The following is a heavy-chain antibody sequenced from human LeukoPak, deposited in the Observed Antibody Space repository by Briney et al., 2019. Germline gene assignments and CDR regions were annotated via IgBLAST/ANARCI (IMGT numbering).Heavy chain of an antibody. J-gene: IGHJ4*02. CDR2: INHSGST. CDR3: AREGYSSGWYFDY. D-gene: IGHD6-19*01. CDR1: GFTFSSYA. Sequence: PGGSLRLSCAASGFTFSSYAMSWVRQPPGKGLEWIGEINHSGSTNYNPSLKSRVTISVDTSKNQFSLKLSSVTAADTAVYYCAREGYSSGWYFDYWGQGTLVTVSS. V-gene: IGHV4-34*01.